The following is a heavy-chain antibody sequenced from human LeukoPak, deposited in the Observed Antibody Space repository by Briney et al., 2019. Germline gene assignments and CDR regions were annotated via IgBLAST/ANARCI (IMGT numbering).Heavy chain of an antibody. CDR1: GYTFTGYY. CDR3: ARDGLTVPAAPLGTWFDP. Sequence: EASVKVSCKASGYTFTGYYMHWVRQAPGQGLEWMGWINPYSGGTNYAQKFQGRVTMTRDTSISTAYMELSRLRSDDTGVYYCARDGLTVPAAPLGTWFDPWGQGTLVTVSS. D-gene: IGHD2-2*01. CDR2: INPYSGGT. V-gene: IGHV1-2*02. J-gene: IGHJ5*02.